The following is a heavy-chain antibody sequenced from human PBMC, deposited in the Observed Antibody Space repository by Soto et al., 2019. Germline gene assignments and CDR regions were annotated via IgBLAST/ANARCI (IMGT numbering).Heavy chain of an antibody. CDR2: IWYDGSNE. D-gene: IGHD6-19*01. V-gene: IGHV3-33*01. CDR1: GFIFSGYG. CDR3: TRRFSDGWYSDY. Sequence: QVQLVESGGGVVQPGRSLRLSCAASGFIFSGYGMHWVRQAPGKGLEWVAVIWYDGSNENYADSVKGRFTISRDNSKNTLYLQTNSLRAEDTAVYDCTRRFSDGWYSDYWGQGTLVTVSS. J-gene: IGHJ4*02.